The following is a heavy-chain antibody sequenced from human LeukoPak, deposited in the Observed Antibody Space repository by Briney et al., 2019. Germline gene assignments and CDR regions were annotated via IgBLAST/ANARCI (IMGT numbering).Heavy chain of an antibody. V-gene: IGHV4/OR15-8*02. CDR1: GGSISGSNW. Sequence: PPETLSLTCAVSGGSISGSNWWNWVRQPPGKGLEWIGEIHHSGKSNYNPSLKSRVTLSIDKSTNQFSLNLSSVTAADTAMYYCARDSPAYCTNGNCYSSYFDLWGRRTLVTVSS. J-gene: IGHJ2*01. CDR2: IHHSGKS. D-gene: IGHD2-8*01. CDR3: ARDSPAYCTNGNCYSSYFDL.